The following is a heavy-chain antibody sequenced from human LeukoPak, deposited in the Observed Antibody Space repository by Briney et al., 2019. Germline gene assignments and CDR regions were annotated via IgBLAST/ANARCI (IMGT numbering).Heavy chain of an antibody. V-gene: IGHV4-59*01. CDR3: ARDLVQNTGRGSDY. CDR1: GGSISSYY. CDR2: IYYSGST. J-gene: IGHJ4*02. Sequence: SETLSLTCTVSGGSISSYYWSWNRQPPGKGLEWIGYIYYSGSTNYNPSLKSRVTISVDTSKNQFSLNLSSVTAADTAVYYCARDLVQNTGRGSDYWGQGPLVTVSS. D-gene: IGHD2/OR15-2a*01.